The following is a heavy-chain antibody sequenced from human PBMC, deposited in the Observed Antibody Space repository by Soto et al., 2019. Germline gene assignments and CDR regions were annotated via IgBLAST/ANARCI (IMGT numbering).Heavy chain of an antibody. J-gene: IGHJ4*02. CDR2: IRSKAYGGTT. V-gene: IGHV3-49*04. Sequence: GGSLRLSCTASGFTFGDYAMSWVRQAPGKGLEWVGFIRSKAYGGTTEYAASVKGRFTISRDDSKSIAYLQMNSLKTEDTAVYYCTKQPRGYSGYDLLFYFDYWGQGTLVTVSS. CDR1: GFTFGDYA. D-gene: IGHD5-12*01. CDR3: TKQPRGYSGYDLLFYFDY.